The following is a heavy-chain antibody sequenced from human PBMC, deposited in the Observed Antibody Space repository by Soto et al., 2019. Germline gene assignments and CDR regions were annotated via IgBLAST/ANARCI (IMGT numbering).Heavy chain of an antibody. V-gene: IGHV1-46*01. CDR1: GFYFTDHY. CDR3: ARPPRGGVIIVITWAQLEY. Sequence: ASVKVSCKASGFYFTDHYIHWVRQAPGQGLEWRGIISPDGGSTRYSQKFQARITMTRDTSTSTVYMELSSLRSEDTAIYYCARPPRGGVIIVITWAQLEYWGQGTKVTVSS. CDR2: ISPDGGST. D-gene: IGHD1-1*01. J-gene: IGHJ4*02.